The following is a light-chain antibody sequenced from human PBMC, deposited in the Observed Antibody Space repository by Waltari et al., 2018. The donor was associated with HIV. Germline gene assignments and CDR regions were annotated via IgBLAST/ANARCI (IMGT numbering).Light chain of an antibody. Sequence: LPVLTQPPSASALLGASITLTCTLSSVHRTYTLEWSQQRPGRSPQDIMKIKREGGHAKGDGIPDGCRGCSSGADRYLILSNLQADDEAEYHCGESHTIDGQVGYVFGTGTKVTVL. CDR1: SVHRTYT. CDR3: GESHTIDGQVGYV. J-gene: IGLJ1*01. V-gene: IGLV4-3*01. CDR2: IKREGGH.